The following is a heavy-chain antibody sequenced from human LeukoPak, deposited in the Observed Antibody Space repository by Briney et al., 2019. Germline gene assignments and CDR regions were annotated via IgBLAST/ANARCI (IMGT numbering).Heavy chain of an antibody. CDR1: GFTFSSYA. CDR2: ISGSGGST. CDR3: AKNSAVAGNGGYFDY. V-gene: IGHV3-23*01. D-gene: IGHD6-19*01. J-gene: IGHJ4*02. Sequence: PGGSLRLSCAASGFTFSSYAMSWVRQAPGKGLEWVSAISGSGGSTYYADSVKGRFTISRDNSKNTLYLQMNSLRAEDTAVYYCAKNSAVAGNGGYFDYWGQGSLVTVSS.